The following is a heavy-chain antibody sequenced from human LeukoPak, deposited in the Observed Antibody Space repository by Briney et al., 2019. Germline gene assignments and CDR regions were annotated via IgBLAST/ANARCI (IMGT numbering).Heavy chain of an antibody. J-gene: IGHJ4*02. Sequence: TGGSLRLSCAASGFTFSTFAMIWVRQPPGKGLEWVSSIFPSGGEIHYADSVRGRFTIYRDNSKSILSLQMNSLRAEDTAIYYCATYRQVLLPFESWGQGTLVTVSS. D-gene: IGHD5-18*01. CDR2: IFPSGGEI. CDR1: GFTFSTFA. CDR3: ATYRQVLLPFES. V-gene: IGHV3-23*01.